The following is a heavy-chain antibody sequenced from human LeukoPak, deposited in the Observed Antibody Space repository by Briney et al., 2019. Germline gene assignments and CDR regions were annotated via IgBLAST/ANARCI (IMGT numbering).Heavy chain of an antibody. CDR3: ARANYGSGYVFDY. Sequence: GGSLRLSCAASGFTFSHYAMHWVRQAPGKGLEWVSYISSGSSSIYYADSVKGRFTISRDNAKNSLFLQMNSLRAEDTAVYYCARANYGSGYVFDYWGQGTLVTVSS. D-gene: IGHD3-10*01. V-gene: IGHV3-48*01. J-gene: IGHJ4*02. CDR1: GFTFSHYA. CDR2: ISSGSSSI.